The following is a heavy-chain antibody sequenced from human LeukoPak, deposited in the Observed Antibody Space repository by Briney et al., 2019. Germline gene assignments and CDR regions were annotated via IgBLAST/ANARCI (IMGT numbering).Heavy chain of an antibody. CDR3: ARGPVGGTTYNDGDAFDI. V-gene: IGHV4-38-2*02. CDR1: GYSISSGYY. J-gene: IGHJ3*02. D-gene: IGHD1-7*01. CDR2: IYHSGST. Sequence: SETLSLTCTVSGYSISSGYYWGWIRQPPGKGLEWIGSIYHSGSTNYNPSLKSRVTISVDTSKNQFSLKLSSVTAADTAVYYCARGPVGGTTYNDGDAFDIWGQGTMVTVSS.